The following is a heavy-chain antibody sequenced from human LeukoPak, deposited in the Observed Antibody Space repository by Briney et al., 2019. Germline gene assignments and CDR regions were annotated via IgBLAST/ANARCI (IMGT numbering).Heavy chain of an antibody. D-gene: IGHD3-22*01. CDR3: AKDFGLYYYDSSGFDY. Sequence: GRSLRLSCAASGFTFDDYAMHWVRQAPGKGLEWVSGISWNSGSIGYADSVKGRFTISRDNAKNSLYLQMNSLRAEDTALYYCAKDFGLYYYDSSGFDYWGQGTLVTVSS. V-gene: IGHV3-9*01. CDR1: GFTFDDYA. CDR2: ISWNSGSI. J-gene: IGHJ4*02.